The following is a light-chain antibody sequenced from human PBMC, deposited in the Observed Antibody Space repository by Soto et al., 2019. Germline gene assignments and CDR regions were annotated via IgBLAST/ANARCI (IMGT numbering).Light chain of an antibody. CDR1: QSVNSNY. CDR3: QQRYNWPIT. V-gene: IGKV3D-20*02. J-gene: IGKJ5*01. Sequence: EIVLTQSPGTLSLSPGARAPLSCRASQSVNSNYLAWYQQKPGQAPTVLIFDTSRRATGVPDRFSGSGSGTDFTLTISSLEPEDFSVYYCQQRYNWPITFGQGTRLEIK. CDR2: DTS.